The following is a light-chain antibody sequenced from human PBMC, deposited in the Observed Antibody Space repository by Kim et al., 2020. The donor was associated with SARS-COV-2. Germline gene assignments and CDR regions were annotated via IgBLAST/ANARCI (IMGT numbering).Light chain of an antibody. CDR2: SNS. CDR3: ATWDDSLNGWV. V-gene: IGLV1-44*01. CDR1: SSNIGVNL. Sequence: QSVLTQPPSTSGTPGQEITISCSGSSSNIGVNLVNWYQHLPGTAPKLLISSNSRRPAGVPDRFSGSKSGTSASLAIRGLQSEDEADYYCATWDDSLNGWVFGGGTQLTVL. J-gene: IGLJ2*01.